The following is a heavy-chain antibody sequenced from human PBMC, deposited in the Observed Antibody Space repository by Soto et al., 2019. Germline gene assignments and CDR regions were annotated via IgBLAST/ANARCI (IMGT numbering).Heavy chain of an antibody. V-gene: IGHV3-72*01. CDR1: GFTFSDHY. CDR3: ARDLGS. Sequence: EVQLVESGGGLVQPGGSLRLSCAASGFTFSDHYMDWVRQAPGKGLEWVGRSRNKANSYTTEYAASVRGRFTISRDDSKNTLYMQMNSLKNEDTAVYYCARDLGSWGQGPLVTVSS. CDR2: SRNKANSYTT. J-gene: IGHJ5*02.